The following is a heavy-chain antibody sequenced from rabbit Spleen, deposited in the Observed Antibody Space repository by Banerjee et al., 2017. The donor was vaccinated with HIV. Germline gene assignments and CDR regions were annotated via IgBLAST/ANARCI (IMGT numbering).Heavy chain of an antibody. CDR2: IVNGDGST. CDR1: GFDFGSNA. CDR3: ARKDVIGWNFGW. J-gene: IGHJ4*01. Sequence: QEQLVESGGGLVQPEGSLTLTCKASGFDFGSNAMCWVRQAPGKGPEWIACIVNGDGSTYYASWAKGRFTITRSTSLNTVTLQLNSLTAADTATYFCARKDVIGWNFGWWGPGTLVTVS. D-gene: IGHD1-1*01. V-gene: IGHV1S47*01.